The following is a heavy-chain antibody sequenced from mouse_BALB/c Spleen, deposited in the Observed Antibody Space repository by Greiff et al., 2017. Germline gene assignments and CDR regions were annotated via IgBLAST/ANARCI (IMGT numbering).Heavy chain of an antibody. Sequence: EVKLEESGPGLVKPSQSLSLTCTVTGYSITSDYAWNWIRQFPGNKLEWMGYISYSGSTSYNPSLKSRISITRDTSKNQFFLQLNSVTTEDTATYYCARVYYYRFYYYAMDYWGQGTSVTVSS. CDR1: GYSITSDYA. CDR3: ARVYYYRFYYYAMDY. D-gene: IGHD2-14*01. CDR2: ISYSGST. V-gene: IGHV3-2*02. J-gene: IGHJ4*01.